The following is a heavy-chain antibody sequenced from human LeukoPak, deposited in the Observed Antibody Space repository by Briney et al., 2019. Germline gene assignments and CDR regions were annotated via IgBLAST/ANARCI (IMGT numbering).Heavy chain of an antibody. CDR2: IRYDGSNK. J-gene: IGHJ1*01. CDR3: AREESYYDSSGYYYRRYFQH. V-gene: IGHV3-30*02. Sequence: PGGSLRLSCAASGFTFSSYGMHWVRQAPGKGLEWVAFIRYDGSNKYYADSVKGRFTISRDNSKNTLYLQMNSLRAEDTAVYYCAREESYYDSSGYYYRRYFQHWGQGTLVTVSS. D-gene: IGHD3-22*01. CDR1: GFTFSSYG.